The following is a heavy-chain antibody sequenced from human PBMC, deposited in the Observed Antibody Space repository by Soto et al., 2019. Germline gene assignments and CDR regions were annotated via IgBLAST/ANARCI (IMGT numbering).Heavy chain of an antibody. CDR2: ISSSSSTI. V-gene: IGHV3-48*01. J-gene: IGHJ4*02. CDR1: GFTFSSYS. D-gene: IGHD5-12*01. Sequence: PGGSLRLSCAASGFTFSSYSMNWVRQAPGKGLEWVSYISSSSSTIYYADSVKGRFTISRDNAKNSLYLQMNSLRAEDTAVYYCARAGYSGYDWAYYFDYWGQGTLVTVSS. CDR3: ARAGYSGYDWAYYFDY.